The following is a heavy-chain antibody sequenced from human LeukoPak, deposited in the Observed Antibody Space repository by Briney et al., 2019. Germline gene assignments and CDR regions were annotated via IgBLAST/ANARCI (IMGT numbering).Heavy chain of an antibody. J-gene: IGHJ4*02. CDR1: GFTFDDYA. V-gene: IGHV3-9*01. CDR3: AKDTASYNSDWYGDIDH. D-gene: IGHD6-19*01. CDR2: ISWNSGTI. Sequence: GGSLRLSCAASGFTFDDYAMHWVRQVPGKGLEWVSGISWNSGTIGYADPVKGRFTIFRDNAKKSLHLQVNSLRAEDTAFYYCAKDTASYNSDWYGDIDHWGQGTLVSVSS.